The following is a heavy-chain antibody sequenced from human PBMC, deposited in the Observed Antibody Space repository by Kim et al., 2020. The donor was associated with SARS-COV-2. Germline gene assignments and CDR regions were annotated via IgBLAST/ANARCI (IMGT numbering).Heavy chain of an antibody. D-gene: IGHD2-2*02. V-gene: IGHV3-30*01. CDR3: ARPRHYCSSTSCYTPFDY. J-gene: IGHJ4*02. Sequence: KGRFTISRDNSKNTLYLQMNSLRAEDTAVYYCARPRHYCSSTSCYTPFDYWGQGTLVTVSS.